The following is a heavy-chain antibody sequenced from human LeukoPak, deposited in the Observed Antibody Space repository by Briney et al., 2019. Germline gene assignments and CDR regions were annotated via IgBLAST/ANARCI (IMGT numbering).Heavy chain of an antibody. V-gene: IGHV3-9*02. CDR2: IMWRSGST. CDR1: GFTSDDHA. Sequence: SLRLSCAVSGFTSDDHAMHWVRQASGKGLEWVAGIMWRSGSTGYGDSVKGRFTISRDNAKKSLYLQMSGLRVEDTAFYYCTKDLTPGGADVWGQGTTVTVSS. D-gene: IGHD3-10*01. J-gene: IGHJ6*02. CDR3: TKDLTPGGADV.